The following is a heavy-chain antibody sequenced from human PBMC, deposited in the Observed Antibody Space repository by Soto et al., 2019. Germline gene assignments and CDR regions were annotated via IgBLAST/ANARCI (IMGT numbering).Heavy chain of an antibody. CDR1: GGTFSSYA. CDR2: IIPIFGTA. J-gene: IGHJ4*02. CDR3: ARDSPTFGGPTLY. V-gene: IGHV1-69*13. D-gene: IGHD3-16*01. Sequence: SVKVSCKASGGTFSSYAISWVRQAPGQGLEWMGGIIPIFGTANYAQKFQGRVTITADESTSTAYMELSSLRSEDAAVYYCARDSPTFGGPTLYWGQGTLVTVSS.